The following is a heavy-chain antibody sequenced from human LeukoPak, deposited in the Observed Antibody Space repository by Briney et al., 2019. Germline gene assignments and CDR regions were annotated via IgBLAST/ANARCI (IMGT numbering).Heavy chain of an antibody. CDR3: ARSQELVTMDDACDS. J-gene: IGHJ3*02. V-gene: IGHV1-69*05. Sequence: GASVKVSCKASGGTFSSYAISWVRQAPGQGLEWMGGIIPIFGTANYAQKFQGRVTITTDESTNTAYMEINNLRSDDTAVYYCARSQELVTMDDACDSWGQGTLVTVSS. CDR2: IIPIFGTA. CDR1: GGTFSSYA. D-gene: IGHD3-9*01.